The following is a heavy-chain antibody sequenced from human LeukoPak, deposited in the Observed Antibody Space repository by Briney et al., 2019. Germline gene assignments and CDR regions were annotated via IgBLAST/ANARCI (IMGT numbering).Heavy chain of an antibody. V-gene: IGHV1-8*01. J-gene: IGHJ3*02. CDR2: MNPNSGNT. CDR1: GYTFTSYD. CDR3: ARGGIGPTYYDFWSGYYKVVDDAFDI. D-gene: IGHD3-3*01. Sequence: ASVKVSCKASGYTFTSYDINWVRQATGQGLEWMGWMNPNSGNTGYAQKCQGRVTMTRNTAISTAYMELSSLRSEDSAVYYCARGGIGPTYYDFWSGYYKVVDDAFDIWGQGTMVTVSS.